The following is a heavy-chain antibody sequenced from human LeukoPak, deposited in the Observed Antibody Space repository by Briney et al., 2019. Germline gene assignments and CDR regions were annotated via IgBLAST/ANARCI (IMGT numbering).Heavy chain of an antibody. D-gene: IGHD3-10*01. V-gene: IGHV1-46*01. J-gene: IGHJ3*02. CDR3: ARDPVGYYDAFDI. CDR2: ISPSGGST. CDR1: GYTFTGYW. Sequence: ASVKVSCKAFGYTFTGYWMHWVRQAPGQGPEWMGVISPSGGSTIYAQKFKGRVTLTRDMSTSTDYLELSSLRSEDTAVYYCARDPVGYYDAFDIWGQGTMVTVSS.